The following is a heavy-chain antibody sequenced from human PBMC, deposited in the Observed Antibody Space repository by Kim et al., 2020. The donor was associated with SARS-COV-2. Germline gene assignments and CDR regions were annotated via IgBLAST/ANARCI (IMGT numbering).Heavy chain of an antibody. Sequence: GGSLRLSCAASGFTFSGSAMHWVRQASGKGLEWVGRIRSKANSYATAYAASVKGRFTISRDDSKNTAYLQMNSLKTEDTAVYYCTSILYYYDSSAFDYWGQGTLVTVSS. CDR1: GFTFSGSA. CDR3: TSILYYYDSSAFDY. J-gene: IGHJ4*02. V-gene: IGHV3-73*01. CDR2: IRSKANSYAT. D-gene: IGHD3-22*01.